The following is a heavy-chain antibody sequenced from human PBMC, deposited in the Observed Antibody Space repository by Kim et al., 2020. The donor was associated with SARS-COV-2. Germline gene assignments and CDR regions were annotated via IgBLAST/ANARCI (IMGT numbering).Heavy chain of an antibody. Sequence: IYYADSVKGRFTISRDNAKNSLYLQMNSLRAEDTAVYYCASWLQNIFDYWGQGTLVTVSS. CDR2: I. J-gene: IGHJ4*02. V-gene: IGHV3-21*01. CDR3: ASWLQNIFDY. D-gene: IGHD5-12*01.